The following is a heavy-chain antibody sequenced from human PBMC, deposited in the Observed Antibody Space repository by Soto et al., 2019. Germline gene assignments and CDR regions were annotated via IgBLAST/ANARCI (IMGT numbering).Heavy chain of an antibody. CDR2: IYYSRST. J-gene: IGHJ4*02. V-gene: IGHV4-39*01. CDR3: ARQPYYDSSGFSS. Sequence: KTSETLSLTCTVSGGSISSSSYYWGWIRQPPGKGLEWIGSIYYSRSTYYNPSLKSRVTISVDTSKNQFSLKLSSVTAADTAVYYCARQPYYDSSGFSSWGQGTLVTVSS. D-gene: IGHD3-22*01. CDR1: GGSISSSSYY.